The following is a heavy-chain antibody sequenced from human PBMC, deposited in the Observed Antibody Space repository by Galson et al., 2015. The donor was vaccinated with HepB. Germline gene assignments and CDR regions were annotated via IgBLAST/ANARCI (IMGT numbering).Heavy chain of an antibody. CDR1: GFTFSTFW. V-gene: IGHV3-7*01. CDR3: VRHLDGYAYYYGLDV. D-gene: IGHD3-16*01. Sequence: SLRLSCAASGFTFSTFWMTWVRQAPGKGLEWVANIKQDGSEKDYVDSVKGRFTISRDNAKNSLYLQMNSLRAEDTAVYYCVRHLDGYAYYYGLDVWGQGTTVTVSS. J-gene: IGHJ6*02. CDR2: IKQDGSEK.